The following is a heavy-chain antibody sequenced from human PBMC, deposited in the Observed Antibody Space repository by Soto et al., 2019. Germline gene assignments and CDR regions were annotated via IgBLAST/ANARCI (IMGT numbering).Heavy chain of an antibody. CDR2: IKSKTDGGTP. Sequence: GGSLRLSCAASGFTFSNAWINWVRQAPGKGLEWVGRIKSKTDGGTPDYAAPVKGRFTISRDNSKNTLYLQMNSLRAEDTAVYYCAKVESPQWLVTWAFDYWGQGTLVTVSS. CDR1: GFTFSNAW. J-gene: IGHJ4*02. V-gene: IGHV3-15*07. CDR3: AKVESPQWLVTWAFDY. D-gene: IGHD6-19*01.